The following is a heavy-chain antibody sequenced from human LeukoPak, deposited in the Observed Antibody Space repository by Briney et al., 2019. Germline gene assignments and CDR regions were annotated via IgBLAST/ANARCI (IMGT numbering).Heavy chain of an antibody. V-gene: IGHV4-59*01. J-gene: IGHJ4*02. CDR3: ARDDGYNFWYFDY. Sequence: SETLSLTCTVSGGSISSYYWSWIRQPPGKGLEWIAYMYYSGSTNYNPSLKSRVTISVDTSKNQFSLKLSSVTAADTAVYYCARDDGYNFWYFDYWGQGTLVIVSS. CDR1: GGSISSYY. D-gene: IGHD5-24*01. CDR2: MYYSGST.